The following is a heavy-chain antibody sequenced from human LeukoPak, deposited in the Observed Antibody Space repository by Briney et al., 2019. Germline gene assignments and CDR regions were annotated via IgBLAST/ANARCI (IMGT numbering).Heavy chain of an antibody. D-gene: IGHD4-17*01. CDR2: INPSDGST. J-gene: IGHJ6*03. CDR3: ARVTPSANDYGDFYYYYYMDI. Sequence: ASVKVSCKASGYTFTSYYMHWVRQAPGQGLEWMGIINPSDGSTSYAQKFQGRVTMTRDMSTSTVYMELSSLRSEDTAVYYCARVTPSANDYGDFYYYYYMDIWGKGTTVTISS. CDR1: GYTFTSYY. V-gene: IGHV1-46*01.